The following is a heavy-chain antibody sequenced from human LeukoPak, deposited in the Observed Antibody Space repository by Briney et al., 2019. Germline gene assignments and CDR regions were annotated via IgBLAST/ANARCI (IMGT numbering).Heavy chain of an antibody. CDR1: GFTFSNYG. V-gene: IGHV3-30*02. CDR2: IRFDESDK. Sequence: GGSLRLSCAASGFTFSNYGMHWVRQAPGKGLEWVTFIRFDESDKYYTDSVKGRFTVSRDNSKNTLYLQMNSLTAEDTAVYYCAKSATFGAVSYYYHMDVWGTGTTVTVSS. D-gene: IGHD3-3*01. J-gene: IGHJ6*04. CDR3: AKSATFGAVSYYYHMDV.